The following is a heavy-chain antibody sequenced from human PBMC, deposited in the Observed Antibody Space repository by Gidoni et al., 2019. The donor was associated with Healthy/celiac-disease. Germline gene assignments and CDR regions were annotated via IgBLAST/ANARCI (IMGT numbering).Heavy chain of an antibody. CDR1: GFIFSSYE. J-gene: IGHJ4*02. D-gene: IGHD3-22*01. Sequence: EVQLVESGGGLVQPGGSLRLSCAASGFIFSSYERNWFRQAPGKGLEWVSYTSSSGITIYYADSVKGRFTISRDNAKNSLYLQMNSLRAEDTAVYYCARDPVHYYDSSGYYYDVSSFYYWGQGTLVTVSS. CDR2: TSSSGITI. CDR3: ARDPVHYYDSSGYYYDVSSFYY. V-gene: IGHV3-48*03.